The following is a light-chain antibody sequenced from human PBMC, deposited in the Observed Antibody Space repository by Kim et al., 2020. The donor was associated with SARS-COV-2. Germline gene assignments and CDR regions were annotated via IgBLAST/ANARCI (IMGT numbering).Light chain of an antibody. Sequence: SSELTQDPAVSVALGQTVRITCQGDSLRNYYASWYQQKPGQAPVLVFYGKNNRPSGIPDRFSGSSSRNTASLTITGTQTEDEADYYCNSRDSSGVVFGGGTKVTVL. J-gene: IGLJ2*01. V-gene: IGLV3-19*01. CDR2: GKN. CDR3: NSRDSSGVV. CDR1: SLRNYY.